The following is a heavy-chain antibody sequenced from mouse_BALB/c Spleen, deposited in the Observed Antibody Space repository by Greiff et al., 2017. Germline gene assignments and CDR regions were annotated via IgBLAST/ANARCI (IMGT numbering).Heavy chain of an antibody. J-gene: IGHJ3*01. Sequence: QVQLQQPGAELVMPGASVKMSCKASGYTFTDYWMHWVKQRPGQGLEWIGAIDTSDSYTSYNQKFKGKATLTVDESSSTAYMQLSSLTSEDSAVYYCARDGMGGGYYVFAYGGQGTLVTVSA. V-gene: IGHV1-69*01. CDR2: IDTSDSYT. D-gene: IGHD2-3*01. CDR3: ARDGMGGGYYVFAY. CDR1: GYTFTDYW.